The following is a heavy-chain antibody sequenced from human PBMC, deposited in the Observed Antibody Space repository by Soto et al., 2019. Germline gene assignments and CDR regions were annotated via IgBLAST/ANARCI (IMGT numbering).Heavy chain of an antibody. J-gene: IGHJ4*02. V-gene: IGHV4-39*01. D-gene: IGHD6-19*01. CDR2: IYYTGST. CDR3: ARLGGITGYSSAWYKFDY. CDR1: GGSITSSSSY. Sequence: SLTCNVSGGSITSSSSYWGWIRQPPGRGLEWIGFIYYTGSTYYNPSLKSRVTISIDTSKSQFSLKLRSVTAADTAVFYCARLGGITGYSSAWYKFDYWGPGTLVTVS.